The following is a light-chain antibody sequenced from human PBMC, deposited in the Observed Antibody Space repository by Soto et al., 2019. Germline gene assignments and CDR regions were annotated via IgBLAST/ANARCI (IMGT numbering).Light chain of an antibody. CDR1: QSVSSSY. J-gene: IGKJ5*01. Sequence: EIVLTQSPGTLSLSPGERATLSCRASQSVSSSYLGWYQQKPGQAHRLLIYGASSRATGIPDRFSGSGSGTDFTLTISRLEPEDFAVYYCQQYGSSPITFGQGTRLEMK. CDR3: QQYGSSPIT. V-gene: IGKV3-20*01. CDR2: GAS.